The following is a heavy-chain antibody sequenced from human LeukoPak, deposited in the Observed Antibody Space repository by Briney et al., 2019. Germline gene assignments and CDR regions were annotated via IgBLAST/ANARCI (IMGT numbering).Heavy chain of an antibody. V-gene: IGHV1-8*02. CDR1: GYTFTGYY. D-gene: IGHD6-19*01. CDR3: ARVGGGWYFGEWFDP. Sequence: ASVKVSCKASGYTFTGYYMHWVRQATGQGLEWMGWMNPNSGNTGYAQKFQGRVTMTRNTSISTAYMELSSLRSEDTAVYYCARVGGGWYFGEWFDPWGQGTLVTVSS. J-gene: IGHJ5*02. CDR2: MNPNSGNT.